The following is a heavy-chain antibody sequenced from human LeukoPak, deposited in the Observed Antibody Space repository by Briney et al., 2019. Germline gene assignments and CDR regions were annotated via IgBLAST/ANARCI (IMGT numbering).Heavy chain of an antibody. V-gene: IGHV3-64D*09. D-gene: IGHD4-17*01. Sequence: GGSLRLSCAASGFTFSSYAMHWVRQAPGKGLRYVSAISSNGANIYYADSVKGRFTISRDNSKNTLYLQMSSLRAEDTALYYCARPLYGDFAKYFQRWGQGTLVTVSS. CDR1: GFTFSSYA. J-gene: IGHJ1*01. CDR3: ARPLYGDFAKYFQR. CDR2: ISSNGANI.